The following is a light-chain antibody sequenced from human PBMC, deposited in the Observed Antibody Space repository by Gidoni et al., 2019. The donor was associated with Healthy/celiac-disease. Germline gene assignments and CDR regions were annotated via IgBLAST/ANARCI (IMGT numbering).Light chain of an antibody. V-gene: IGLV2-14*01. CDR2: EVS. CDR3: SSYTSSSTEV. Sequence: QSALTQPASVSGSPGQSITISCTGTSSDVGGYNYVPWYQQHPGKAPKLMIYEVSNRTSGVSNRFSGSKSGNTASLTISGLQAEDEADYYCSSYTSSSTEVFGGGTKLTVL. CDR1: SSDVGGYNY. J-gene: IGLJ3*02.